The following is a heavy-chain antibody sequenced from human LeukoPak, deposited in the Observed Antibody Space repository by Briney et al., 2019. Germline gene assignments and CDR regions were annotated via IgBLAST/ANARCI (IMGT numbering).Heavy chain of an antibody. Sequence: GGSLRLSCAASGFTFSSYSMNWVRQAPGKGLEWVSYISSSSSTINYADSVKGRFTVSRDDAKNSLFLQMNSLRAEDTAVYYCARDRSHAGFDYWGQGTLVTVSS. CDR3: ARDRSHAGFDY. CDR2: ISSSSSTI. D-gene: IGHD6-13*01. V-gene: IGHV3-48*04. CDR1: GFTFSSYS. J-gene: IGHJ4*02.